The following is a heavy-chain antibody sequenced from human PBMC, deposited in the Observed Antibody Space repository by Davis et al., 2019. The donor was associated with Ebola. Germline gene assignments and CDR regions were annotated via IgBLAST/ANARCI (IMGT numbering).Heavy chain of an antibody. CDR2: IWYDGSNK. CDR1: GFTFSSYG. D-gene: IGHD1-26*01. J-gene: IGHJ4*02. CDR3: ARSRGRVGATVPDY. Sequence: PGGSLRLSCAASGFTFSSYGMHWVRQAPGKGLEWVAVIWYDGSNKYYADSVKGRFTISRDNSKNTLYLQMNSLRAEDTAVYYCARSRGRVGATVPDYWGQGTLVTVSS. V-gene: IGHV3-33*01.